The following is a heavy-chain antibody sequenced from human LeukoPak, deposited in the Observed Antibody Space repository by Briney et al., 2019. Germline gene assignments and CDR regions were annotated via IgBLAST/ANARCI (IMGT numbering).Heavy chain of an antibody. CDR3: AKEDLWFGELFAYYFDY. CDR2: ISYDGSNK. V-gene: IGHV3-30*18. D-gene: IGHD3-10*01. J-gene: IGHJ4*02. CDR1: GFTFSSYG. Sequence: PGGSLRLSCAASGFTFSSYGMHWVRQAPGKGLEWVAVISYDGSNKYYADSVKGRFTISRDNSKNTLYLQMNSLRAEDTAVYYCAKEDLWFGELFAYYFDYWGQGTLVTVSS.